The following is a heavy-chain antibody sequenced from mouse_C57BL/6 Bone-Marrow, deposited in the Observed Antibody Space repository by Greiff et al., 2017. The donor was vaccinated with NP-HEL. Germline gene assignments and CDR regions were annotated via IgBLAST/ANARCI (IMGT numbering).Heavy chain of an antibody. CDR1: GYTFTSYD. Sequence: VQLVESGPELVKPGASVKLSCKASGYTFTSYDINWVKQRPGPGLEWIGWIYPRDGSTKYNEKFKGKATLTVDTSSSTAYMELHSLTSEDSAVYFCARHYYGSSYYAMDYWGQGTSVTVSS. J-gene: IGHJ4*01. CDR3: ARHYYGSSYYAMDY. CDR2: IYPRDGST. D-gene: IGHD1-1*01. V-gene: IGHV1-85*01.